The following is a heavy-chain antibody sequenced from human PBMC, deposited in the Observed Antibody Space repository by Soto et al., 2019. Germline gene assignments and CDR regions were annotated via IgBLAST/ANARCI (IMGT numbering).Heavy chain of an antibody. Sequence: SETLSLTCAVYGGSFSGYYWSWIRPPPGKGLEWIGEINHSGSTNYNPSLKSRVTISVDTSKNQFSLKLSSVTAADTAVYYCARGRQYYDILTGDNSYYGMDVWGQGTTVTVSS. CDR2: INHSGST. V-gene: IGHV4-34*01. CDR1: GGSFSGYY. D-gene: IGHD3-9*01. CDR3: ARGRQYYDILTGDNSYYGMDV. J-gene: IGHJ6*02.